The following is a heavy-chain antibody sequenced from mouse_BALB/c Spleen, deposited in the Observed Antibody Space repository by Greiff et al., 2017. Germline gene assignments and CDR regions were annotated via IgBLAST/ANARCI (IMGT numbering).Heavy chain of an antibody. D-gene: IGHD2-1*01. Sequence: EVQLQESGGDLVKPGGSLKLSCAASGFTFSSYGMSWVRQTPDKRLEWVATISSGGSYTYYPDSVKGRFTISRDNAKNTLYLQMSSLKSEDTAMYYCARPSHGNYGFDYWGQGTTLTVSS. CDR1: GFTFSSYG. J-gene: IGHJ2*01. V-gene: IGHV5-6*01. CDR2: ISSGGSYT. CDR3: ARPSHGNYGFDY.